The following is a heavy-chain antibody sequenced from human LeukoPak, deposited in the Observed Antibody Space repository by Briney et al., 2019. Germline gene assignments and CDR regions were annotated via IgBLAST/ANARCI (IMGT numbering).Heavy chain of an antibody. D-gene: IGHD3-22*01. Sequence: SVKVSCKASGGTFSSYAISWVRQAPGQGLEWMGGIIPIFGTANYAQKFQGRVTITADESTSTAYMELSSLRSDDTAVFYCARDGHRMYYYESNDYRFDSWGQGTLVTVSS. J-gene: IGHJ4*02. CDR2: IIPIFGTA. V-gene: IGHV1-69*13. CDR1: GGTFSSYA. CDR3: ARDGHRMYYYESNDYRFDS.